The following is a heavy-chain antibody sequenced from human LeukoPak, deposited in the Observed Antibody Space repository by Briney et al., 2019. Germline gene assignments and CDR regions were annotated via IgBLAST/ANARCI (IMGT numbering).Heavy chain of an antibody. CDR3: SRWIRLWFGELLRGPGAFDV. V-gene: IGHV4-59*01. J-gene: IGHJ3*01. D-gene: IGHD3-10*01. CDR2: IYYSGST. Sequence: PSETLSLTCTVSGGSISSYYWSWIRQPPGKGLEWIGYIYYSGSTNYNPSLKSRVTISVDTSKNQFSLKLSSVTAADTAVYYCSRWIRLWFGELLRGPGAFDVWGQGTMVTVSS. CDR1: GGSISSYY.